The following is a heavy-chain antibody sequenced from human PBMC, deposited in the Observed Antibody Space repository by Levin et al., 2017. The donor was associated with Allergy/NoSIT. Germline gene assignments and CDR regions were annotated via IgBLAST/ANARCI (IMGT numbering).Heavy chain of an antibody. V-gene: IGHV2-5*02. J-gene: IGHJ5*02. Sequence: ESGPTLVKPTQTLTLTCTFSGFSLSTGGVGVGWIRQPPGKALEWVALIYWDGDKRYNPSVESRVTITKDTSKNQVVLIMTNMDPVDTGTYYCVRRRRGPGDLRDWFDPWGQGTLVTVSS. CDR3: VRRRRGPGDLRDWFDP. CDR2: IYWDGDK. CDR1: GFSLSTGGVG. D-gene: IGHD2-2*01.